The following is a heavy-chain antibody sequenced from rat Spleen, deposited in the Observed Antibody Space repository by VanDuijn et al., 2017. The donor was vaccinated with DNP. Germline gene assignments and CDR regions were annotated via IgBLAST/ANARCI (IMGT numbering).Heavy chain of an antibody. J-gene: IGHJ2*01. CDR2: ISTSGSRT. V-gene: IGHV5-7*01. CDR1: GFTFSDYN. D-gene: IGHD1-10*01. CDR3: TRTYNNWDFDY. Sequence: EVQLVESGGGLVRPGRSLKLSCAASGFTFSDYNMAWVRQAPKKGLEWVATISTSGSRTYYPDSVKGRFTISRDNAKSSLYLQMNSLKSEDTATYYCTRTYNNWDFDYWGQGVMVTVSS.